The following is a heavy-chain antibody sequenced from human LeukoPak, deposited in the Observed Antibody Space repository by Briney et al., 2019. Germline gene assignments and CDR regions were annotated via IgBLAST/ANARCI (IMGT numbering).Heavy chain of an antibody. CDR1: GFTFSTYA. D-gene: IGHD6-13*01. CDR2: ISGGGGST. J-gene: IGHJ5*02. CDR3: AKSPRSAADNWFDP. V-gene: IGHV3-23*01. Sequence: GGSLRLSCVASGFTFSTYAMNWVRQAPGKGLEWVSGISGGGGSTYYADSAKGRFTISRDNSKNTLYLQMNSLTVEDTAVYYCAKSPRSAADNWFDPWGQGTLVTVSS.